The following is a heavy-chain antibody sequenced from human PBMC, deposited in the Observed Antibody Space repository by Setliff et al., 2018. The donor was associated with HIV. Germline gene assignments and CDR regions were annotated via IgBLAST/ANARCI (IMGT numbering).Heavy chain of an antibody. CDR2: VFYNGDT. CDR1: GGSIRSYY. CDR3: AREGLWFGDRGYYMDV. Sequence: SETLSLTCTVSGGSIRSYYWSWIRQSPGKGLEWIGYVFYNGDTAYNPSLKSRLTISVDTSKSQFSLKLTSVTAADTAVYYCAREGLWFGDRGYYMDVWGTGTAVTVSS. V-gene: IGHV4-59*12. D-gene: IGHD3-10*01. J-gene: IGHJ6*03.